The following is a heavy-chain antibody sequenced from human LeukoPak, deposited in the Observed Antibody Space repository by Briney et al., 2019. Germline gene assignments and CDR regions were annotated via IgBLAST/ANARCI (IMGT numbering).Heavy chain of an antibody. J-gene: IGHJ5*02. CDR1: GYTFTSYG. CDR2: ISAYNGNT. Sequence: ASVKVSCKASGYTFTSYGISWVRQAPGQGLEWMGWISAYNGNTNYAQKLQVRVTMTTDTSTSTAYMELRSLRSDDTAVYYCARYLVGRKYNWFDPWGQGTLVTVSS. V-gene: IGHV1-18*01. D-gene: IGHD1-14*01. CDR3: ARYLVGRKYNWFDP.